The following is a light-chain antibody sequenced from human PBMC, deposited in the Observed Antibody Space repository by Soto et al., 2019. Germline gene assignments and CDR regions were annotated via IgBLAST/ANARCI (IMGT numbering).Light chain of an antibody. V-gene: IGKV1-5*01. CDR2: DAY. Sequence: DIQMTQSPSTLSASVGDRVTITCRASQSISNWLAWYQRKPGKAPKLLIYDAYSLQSGVPSRFSGSESGTEFTLTISSLQPDDFATYYCQQYNSYPWTFGQGTKVEIK. CDR1: QSISNW. CDR3: QQYNSYPWT. J-gene: IGKJ1*01.